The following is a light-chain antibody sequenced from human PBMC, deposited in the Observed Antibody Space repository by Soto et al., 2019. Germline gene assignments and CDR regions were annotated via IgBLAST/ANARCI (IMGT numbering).Light chain of an antibody. CDR3: QQYGSFPYT. CDR2: GAS. Sequence: DIQMTQSPSSLSASVGDRVTITCQASQDIRKFLNWFQQKPGKAPKLLIYGASSLETGVPSRFTGSGSATHFTFTITSLQPEDIATYYCQQYGSFPYTFGQETELEIK. J-gene: IGKJ2*01. V-gene: IGKV1-33*01. CDR1: QDIRKF.